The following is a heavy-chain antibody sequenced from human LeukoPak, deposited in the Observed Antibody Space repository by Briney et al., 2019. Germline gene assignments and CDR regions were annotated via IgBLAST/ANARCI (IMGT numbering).Heavy chain of an antibody. Sequence: GGSLRLSCAASGFTFSTYWMSWVRQAPGKGLEWVANIKEDGSETSYVDSVKGRFTISRDNAKNSLYLQMNSLRAEDTAVYYCARDRGIAAQYYFDYWGQGTLVTVSS. J-gene: IGHJ4*02. V-gene: IGHV3-7*01. CDR1: GFTFSTYW. CDR3: ARDRGIAAQYYFDY. D-gene: IGHD6-13*01. CDR2: IKEDGSET.